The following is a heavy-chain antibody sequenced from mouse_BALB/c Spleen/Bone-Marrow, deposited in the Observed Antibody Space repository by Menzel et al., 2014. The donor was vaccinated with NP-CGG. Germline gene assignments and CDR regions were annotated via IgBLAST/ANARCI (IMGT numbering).Heavy chain of an antibody. CDR1: GFNIKDTY. J-gene: IGHJ2*01. V-gene: IGHV14-3*02. D-gene: IGHD1-1*01. CDR2: IDPANGNT. CDR3: ARYYYGFYFDY. Sequence: VQLQQSGAELVKPGASVKLSCTASGFNIKDTYMHWVKQRPEQGLEWIGRIDPANGNTKYDPKFQGKATITADTSSNTAYLQLSSLTSEDTAVYYCARYYYGFYFDYWGQGTTLPVSS.